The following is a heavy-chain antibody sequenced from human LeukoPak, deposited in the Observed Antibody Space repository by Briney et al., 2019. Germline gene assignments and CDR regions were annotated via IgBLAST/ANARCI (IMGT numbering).Heavy chain of an antibody. Sequence: GGSLKLSCAASGFSFTNYAMAWVRQAPGKGLEWVSSISGSGDNTYYAESVKGRFTISRDNSQNTLFLQMNSLRAEDTAVFYCAKRSGYTTGWFFDSRGQGTLVTVSS. CDR3: AKRSGYTTGWFFDS. CDR1: GFSFTNYA. J-gene: IGHJ4*02. D-gene: IGHD6-19*01. V-gene: IGHV3-23*01. CDR2: ISGSGDNT.